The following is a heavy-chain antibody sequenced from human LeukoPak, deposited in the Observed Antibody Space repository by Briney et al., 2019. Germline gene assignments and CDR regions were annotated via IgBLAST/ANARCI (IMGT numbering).Heavy chain of an antibody. CDR3: AREGYHDAFDI. V-gene: IGHV4-59*01. Sequence: SETLSLTCTVSGGSISSYYWSWIRQPPGKGLEWIGYIYYSGSTNYNPSLKSRVTISVDTSKNQFSLKLSSVTAADTGVYYCAREGYHDAFDIWGQGTMVTVSS. CDR1: GGSISSYY. CDR2: IYYSGST. D-gene: IGHD5-18*01. J-gene: IGHJ3*02.